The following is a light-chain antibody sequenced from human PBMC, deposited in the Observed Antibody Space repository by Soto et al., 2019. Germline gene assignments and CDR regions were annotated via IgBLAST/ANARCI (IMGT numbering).Light chain of an antibody. CDR2: KAS. CDR1: QNINNW. J-gene: IGKJ1*01. CDR3: HQYSGSSTT. V-gene: IGKV1-5*03. Sequence: DIQMTQSPSTLSASVGDRVTITCRASQNINNWLAWYQQKPGQAPKLLIYKASNLESGVPSRFSDSVSGTEFTLSISSLQPDDFATYYCHQYSGSSTTFGQGTKVEVK.